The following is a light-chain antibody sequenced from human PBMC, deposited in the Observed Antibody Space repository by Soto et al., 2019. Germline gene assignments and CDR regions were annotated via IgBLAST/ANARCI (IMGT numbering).Light chain of an antibody. CDR2: SNN. V-gene: IGLV1-44*01. Sequence: QSVLTQPPSASGTPGQRVTISCSGSSSNIGSNTVNWYQQLPGTAPKLLIYSNNQRPSGVPDRFSGSKSGTSASLAISGLQSEDEADYYCAAWDDSLPGRVFGGGTTLTVL. CDR3: AAWDDSLPGRV. J-gene: IGLJ3*02. CDR1: SSNIGSNT.